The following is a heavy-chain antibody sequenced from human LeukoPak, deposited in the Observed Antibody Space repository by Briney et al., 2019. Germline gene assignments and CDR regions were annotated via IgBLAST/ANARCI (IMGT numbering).Heavy chain of an antibody. J-gene: IGHJ4*02. Sequence: PGGSLRLSCAASGFTFDDYAMHWVRQAPGKGLEWVSGISWNSDSIDYAESVKGRFTISRDNARNSLYLQMNSLRVEDTALYYCARRAFSGYDHYFDYWGQGTLVTVSS. CDR2: ISWNSDSI. CDR1: GFTFDDYA. V-gene: IGHV3-9*01. D-gene: IGHD5-12*01. CDR3: ARRAFSGYDHYFDY.